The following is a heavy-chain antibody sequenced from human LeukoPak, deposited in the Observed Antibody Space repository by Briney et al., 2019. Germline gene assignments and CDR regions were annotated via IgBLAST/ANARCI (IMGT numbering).Heavy chain of an antibody. J-gene: IGHJ4*02. CDR3: VRLGTMVREVTRDPDY. V-gene: IGHV3-11*01. D-gene: IGHD3-10*01. CDR1: GFTFSDYY. CDR2: ISSSGSTI. Sequence: GGSLRLSCAASGFTFSDYYMSWIRQAPGKGLEWVSYISSSGSTIYYADSVKGRFTISRDNAKNSLYLQMNSLRAEDTAVYYCVRLGTMVREVTRDPDYWGQGTLVTVSS.